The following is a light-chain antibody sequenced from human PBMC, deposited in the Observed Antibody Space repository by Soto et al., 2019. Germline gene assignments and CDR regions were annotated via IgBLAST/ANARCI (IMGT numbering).Light chain of an antibody. CDR3: HQRSNWPKT. CDR1: QTVSSY. CDR2: DAS. Sequence: EIVLTQSPATLSLSPGETATLSCRASQTVSSYLAWFQQKPGQPPRLLIYDASIKAPGIPARFSGSGSGTDFTLTISRLETEDSAVYYCHQRSNWPKTFGQGTKVEIK. V-gene: IGKV3-11*01. J-gene: IGKJ1*01.